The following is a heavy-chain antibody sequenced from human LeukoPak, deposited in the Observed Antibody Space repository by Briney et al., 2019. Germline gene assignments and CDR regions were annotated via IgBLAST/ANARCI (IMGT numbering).Heavy chain of an antibody. CDR3: AKGAYFDWPGIYMDV. Sequence: PGGSLRLSCAASGFTFSSYSMNWVRQAPGKGLEWVAYISSSSSTIYYADSVKGRFTISRDNAKNSLYLQMNSLRAEDTAVYYCAKGAYFDWPGIYMDVWGKGTTVTISS. CDR1: GFTFSSYS. J-gene: IGHJ6*03. D-gene: IGHD3-9*01. CDR2: ISSSSSTI. V-gene: IGHV3-48*01.